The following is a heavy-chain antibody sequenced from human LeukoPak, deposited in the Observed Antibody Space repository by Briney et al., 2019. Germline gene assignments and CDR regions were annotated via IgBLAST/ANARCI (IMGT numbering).Heavy chain of an antibody. CDR2: ISGSGGTT. D-gene: IGHD1-1*01. CDR3: AQNLGWEHYYFCYIDI. Sequence: PGGSLRLSCAASGFTFSSYAMSWVRQAPGKGLEWVSAISGSGGTTYYADSVQGRFTVSRDNSKNTLYLQMNSLRAEDTAIYYCAQNLGWEHYYFCYIDIWGKGTTVTVSS. J-gene: IGHJ6*03. CDR1: GFTFSSYA. V-gene: IGHV3-23*01.